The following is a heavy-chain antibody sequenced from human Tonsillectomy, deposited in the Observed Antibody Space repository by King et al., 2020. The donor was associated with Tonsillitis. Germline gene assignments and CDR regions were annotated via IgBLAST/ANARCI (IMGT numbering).Heavy chain of an antibody. V-gene: IGHV1-18*04. CDR2: ISGYQGNT. Sequence: VQLVQSGAEVKKPGASVKVSCKASGYSFRSYGISWVRQAPGQGREWMGWISGYQGNTKYAQKLQGRVTMTTDTSTSTAYMELRSLRSDDTAVYYCAREWGIFGVAPSPYYYGMDVWGQGTTVTVSS. CDR3: AREWGIFGVAPSPYYYGMDV. CDR1: GYSFRSYG. D-gene: IGHD3-3*01. J-gene: IGHJ6*02.